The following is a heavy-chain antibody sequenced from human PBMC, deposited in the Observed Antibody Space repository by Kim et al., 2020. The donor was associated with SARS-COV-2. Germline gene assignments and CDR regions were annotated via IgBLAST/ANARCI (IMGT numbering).Heavy chain of an antibody. V-gene: IGHV3-74*01. J-gene: IGHJ4*02. CDR3: ARVGLGFRDIYFDY. Sequence: GGSLRLSCAASGFTFSSYWMHWVRQAPGKGLVWVSRINSDGSSTSYADSVKGRFTISRDNAKNTLYLQMNSLRAEDTAVYYCARVGLGFRDIYFDYWGQGTLVTVSS. CDR2: INSDGSST. D-gene: IGHD3-10*01. CDR1: GFTFSSYW.